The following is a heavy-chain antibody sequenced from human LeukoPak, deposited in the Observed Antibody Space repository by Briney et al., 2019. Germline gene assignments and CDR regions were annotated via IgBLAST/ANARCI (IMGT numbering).Heavy chain of an antibody. J-gene: IGHJ5*02. V-gene: IGHV1-2*02. CDR3: ARVVPAAMTRYNWFDP. D-gene: IGHD2-2*01. Sequence: ASVKVSCKASGYTFTGYYMHWVRRAPGQGLEWMGWINPNSGGTNYAQKFQGRVTMTRDTSISTAYMELSRLRSDDTAVYYCARVVPAAMTRYNWFDPWGQGTLVTVSS. CDR2: INPNSGGT. CDR1: GYTFTGYY.